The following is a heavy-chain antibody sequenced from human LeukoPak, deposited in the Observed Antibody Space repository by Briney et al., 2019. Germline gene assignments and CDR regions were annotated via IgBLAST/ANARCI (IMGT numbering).Heavy chain of an antibody. CDR3: ARGKLWFGELFGYYYYMDV. Sequence: SVKVSCKASGGTFSSYAISWVRQAPGQGLEWMGGIIPIFGTANYAQKFQGRVTITADKSTSTAYMELSSLRSEDTAVYYCARGKLWFGELFGYYYYMDVWGKGTTVTVSS. CDR1: GGTFSSYA. CDR2: IIPIFGTA. D-gene: IGHD3-10*01. J-gene: IGHJ6*03. V-gene: IGHV1-69*06.